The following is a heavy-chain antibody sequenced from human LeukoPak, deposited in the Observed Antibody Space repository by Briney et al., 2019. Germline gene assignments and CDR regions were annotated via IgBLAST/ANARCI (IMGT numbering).Heavy chain of an antibody. CDR1: GYSFTTYG. J-gene: IGHJ4*02. D-gene: IGHD5-12*01. CDR2: INSYNGNT. V-gene: IGHV1-18*01. CDR3: ARDTWRYSGGSYWEFDY. Sequence: ASVKVSCETSGYSFTTYGITWVRQAPGQGLEWMGWINSYNGNTIYAQKFQGRITMTTDTSTSTAYMEVRSLRSDDTAMYYCARDTWRYSGGSYWEFDYWGQGTLVTVSS.